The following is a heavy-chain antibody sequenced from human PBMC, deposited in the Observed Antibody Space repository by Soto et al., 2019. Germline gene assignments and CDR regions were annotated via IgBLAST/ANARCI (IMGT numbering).Heavy chain of an antibody. D-gene: IGHD6-6*01. CDR2: ISYDGSNK. Sequence: LRLSCAASGFTFSSYAMHWVRQAPGKGLEWVAVISYDGSNKYYADSVKGRFTISRDNSKNTLYLQMNSLRAEDTAVYYCAAILQYSSSQGIDYWGQGTLVTVSS. J-gene: IGHJ4*02. CDR1: GFTFSSYA. CDR3: AAILQYSSSQGIDY. V-gene: IGHV3-30-3*01.